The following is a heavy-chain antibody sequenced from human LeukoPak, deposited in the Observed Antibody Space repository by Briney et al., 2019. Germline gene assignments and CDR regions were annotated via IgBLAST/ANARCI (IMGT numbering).Heavy chain of an antibody. V-gene: IGHV4-59*01. Sequence: SETLSLTCTVSGGSISSYYWSWIRQPPGKGLEWIGYIYYGGSTNYNPSLKSRVTISVDTSKNQFSLKLSSVTAADTAVYYCARSVAGQTDYWGQGTLVTVSS. CDR3: ARSVAGQTDY. CDR1: GGSISSYY. D-gene: IGHD6-19*01. J-gene: IGHJ4*02. CDR2: IYYGGST.